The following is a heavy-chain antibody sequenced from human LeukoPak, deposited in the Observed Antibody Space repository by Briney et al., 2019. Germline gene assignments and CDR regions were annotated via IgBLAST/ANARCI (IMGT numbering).Heavy chain of an antibody. Sequence: SETLSLTCTVSGGSISSYYWSWIRQPAGKGLEWIGRIYTSGSTNYNPSLKSRVTISVDTSKNQFSLKLSSVTAADTAVYYCARVRAGTTGGYYYYYYMDVWGKGTTVTVSS. CDR1: GGSISSYY. V-gene: IGHV4-4*07. CDR2: IYTSGST. D-gene: IGHD1-7*01. J-gene: IGHJ6*03. CDR3: ARVRAGTTGGYYYYYYMDV.